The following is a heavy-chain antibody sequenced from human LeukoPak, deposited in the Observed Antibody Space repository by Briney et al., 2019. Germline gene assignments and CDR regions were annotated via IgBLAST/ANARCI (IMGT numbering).Heavy chain of an antibody. CDR2: IQQDGSER. J-gene: IGHJ4*02. CDR1: GFTFSNYW. V-gene: IGHV3-7*01. CDR3: ARDLESYNSGGYYFGS. Sequence: PGGSLRLSCAASGFTFSNYWMSWVRQAPGKGLEWVANIQQDGSERYYVDSVKGRFTISRDNAKNSLYLQMNSLRAEDTAVYYCARDLESYNSGGYYFGSWGQGTLVTVSS. D-gene: IGHD3-22*01.